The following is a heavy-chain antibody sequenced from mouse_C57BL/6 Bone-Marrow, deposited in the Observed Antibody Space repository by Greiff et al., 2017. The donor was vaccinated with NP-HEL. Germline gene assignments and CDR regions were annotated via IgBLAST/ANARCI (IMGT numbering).Heavy chain of an antibody. CDR2: IHPNSGST. CDR3: ARPRGATGTG. CDR1: GYTFTSYW. J-gene: IGHJ2*01. D-gene: IGHD4-1*01. Sequence: QVQLQQPGAELVKPGASVKLSCKASGYTFTSYWMHWVKQRPGQGLEWIGMIHPNSGSTNYNEKFKSKATLTVDKSSSTAYMQRSSLTSEDTAVYYCARPRGATGTGWGQGTTLTVSS. V-gene: IGHV1-64*01.